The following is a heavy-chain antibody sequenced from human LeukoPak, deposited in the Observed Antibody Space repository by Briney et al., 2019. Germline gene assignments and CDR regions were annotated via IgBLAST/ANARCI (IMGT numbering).Heavy chain of an antibody. Sequence: PSETLSLTCAVYGGSFSGYYWSWIRHPPGKGLEWIGEINDSGSTNYNPSLKSRVTISADTSKKQLSLKLSSVTAADTAVYYCARGRWFGELQRLYYYGMDVWGQGTTVTVSS. D-gene: IGHD3-10*01. CDR2: INDSGST. CDR3: ARGRWFGELQRLYYYGMDV. CDR1: GGSFSGYY. V-gene: IGHV4-34*01. J-gene: IGHJ6*02.